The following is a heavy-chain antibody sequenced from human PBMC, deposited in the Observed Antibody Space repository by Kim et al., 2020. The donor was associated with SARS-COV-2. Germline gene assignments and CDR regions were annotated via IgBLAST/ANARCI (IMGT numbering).Heavy chain of an antibody. CDR2: ISSSSSYI. V-gene: IGHV3-21*01. D-gene: IGHD2-21*02. J-gene: IGHJ6*02. CDR1: GFTFSSYS. CDR3: ATGALVVTAIPVYYYYGMDV. Sequence: GGSLRLSCAASGFTFSSYSMNWVRQAPGKGLEWVSSISSSSSYIYYADSVKGRFTISRDNAKNSLYLQMNSLRAEDTAVYYCATGALVVTAIPVYYYYGMDVWGQGTTVTVSS.